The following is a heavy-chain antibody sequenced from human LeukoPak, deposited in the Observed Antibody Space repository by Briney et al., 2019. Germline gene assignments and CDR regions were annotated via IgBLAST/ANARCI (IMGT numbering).Heavy chain of an antibody. CDR2: ISSSSSYI. J-gene: IGHJ4*02. CDR3: AKEIYYDSTGPQY. Sequence: GGSLRLSCAASGFTFSSYSMNWVRQAPGKGLEWVSSISSSSSYIYYADSVKGRFTISRDNAKNSLYLQMNSLRAEDTAVYHCAKEIYYDSTGPQYWGQGTLVTVSS. D-gene: IGHD3-22*01. V-gene: IGHV3-21*04. CDR1: GFTFSSYS.